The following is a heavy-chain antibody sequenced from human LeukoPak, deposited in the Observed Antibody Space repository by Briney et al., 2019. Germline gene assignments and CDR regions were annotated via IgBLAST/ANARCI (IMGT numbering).Heavy chain of an antibody. CDR2: INHSGST. V-gene: IGHV4-34*01. Sequence: SETLSLTCAVYGGSFSGYYWSWIRQPPGKGLEWIGEINHSGSTNYNPSLKSRVTISVDTSKNQFSLKLSSATAADTAVYYCARGKFTGYCSGGSCYSAAHFNYWGQGTLVTVSS. CDR3: ARGKFTGYCSGGSCYSAAHFNY. D-gene: IGHD2-15*01. J-gene: IGHJ4*02. CDR1: GGSFSGYY.